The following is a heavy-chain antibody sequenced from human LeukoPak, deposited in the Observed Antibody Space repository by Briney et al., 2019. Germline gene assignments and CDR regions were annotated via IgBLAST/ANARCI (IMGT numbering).Heavy chain of an antibody. Sequence: ASVKVSCKASGYTFNSYDINWVRQAPGQGLEWMGIINPSGGSTSYAQKFQGRVTMTRDTSTSTVYMELSSLRSEDTAVYYCASGAVAGPQGDYWGQGTVVTVSS. D-gene: IGHD6-19*01. CDR2: INPSGGST. V-gene: IGHV1-46*02. J-gene: IGHJ4*02. CDR3: ASGAVAGPQGDY. CDR1: GYTFNSYD.